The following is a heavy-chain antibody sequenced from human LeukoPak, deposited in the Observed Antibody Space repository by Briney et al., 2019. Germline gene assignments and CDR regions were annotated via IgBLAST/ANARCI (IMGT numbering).Heavy chain of an antibody. D-gene: IGHD3-10*01. Sequence: ASVKVSCKASGYTFTGYYMHWVRQAPGQGLEWMGWINPNSGGTNYAQKFQGRVTMTRDTSISTAYMELSRLRSGDTAVYYCARDPRSFNRLPGYWGQGTLVTVSS. CDR2: INPNSGGT. V-gene: IGHV1-2*02. CDR1: GYTFTGYY. J-gene: IGHJ4*02. CDR3: ARDPRSFNRLPGY.